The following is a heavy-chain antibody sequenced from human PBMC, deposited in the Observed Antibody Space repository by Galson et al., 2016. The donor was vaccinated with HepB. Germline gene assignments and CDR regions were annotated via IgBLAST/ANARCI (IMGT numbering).Heavy chain of an antibody. CDR3: AKVATPNRNYENWFDS. V-gene: IGHV3-33*06. CDR2: IWYDGSSK. Sequence: SLRLSCAASGFTFSNYAMHWVRQAPGKGLEWVAVIWYDGSSKYYIDSVKGRFTISRDNSKNTLNLQMSSLRAEDTAVYYCAKVATPNRNYENWFDSWSQGTLVTVAS. D-gene: IGHD4-11*01. J-gene: IGHJ5*01. CDR1: GFTFSNYA.